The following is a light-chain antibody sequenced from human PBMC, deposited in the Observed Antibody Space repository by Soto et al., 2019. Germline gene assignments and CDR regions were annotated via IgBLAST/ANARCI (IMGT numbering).Light chain of an antibody. CDR2: AAS. Sequence: EIVLTQSPGTLSLSPGERATLSCGASQSVSNNYLAWYQQKLGQAPRLLIYAASSRATGIPDRFSGSGSGRDFTLTISRLEPEDFAVYYCQQRTNWPWTFGQGTKVDIK. V-gene: IGKV3D-20*02. CDR1: QSVSNNY. CDR3: QQRTNWPWT. J-gene: IGKJ1*01.